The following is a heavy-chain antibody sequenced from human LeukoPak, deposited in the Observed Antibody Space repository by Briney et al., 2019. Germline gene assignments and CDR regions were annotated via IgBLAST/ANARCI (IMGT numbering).Heavy chain of an antibody. CDR1: GFALSTYC. CDR2: IKQDGGEK. V-gene: IGHV3-7*04. CDR3: ARDRRGGNYYQSSGHPDY. Sequence: PGGSLRLSCAASGFALSTYCMTWVRQAPGRGLEWVANIKQDGGEKYYVDSVKGRFTISRDNAKNSLYLQMNSLRAEDTAVYYCARDRRGGNYYQSSGHPDYWGQGTLVTVSS. J-gene: IGHJ4*02. D-gene: IGHD3-22*01.